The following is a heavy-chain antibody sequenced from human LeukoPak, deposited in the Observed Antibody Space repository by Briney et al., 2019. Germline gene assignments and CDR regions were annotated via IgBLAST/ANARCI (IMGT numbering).Heavy chain of an antibody. CDR3: ARESMTGTAYFQNWFDP. D-gene: IGHD1-7*01. CDR1: GYTLTELS. J-gene: IGHJ5*02. CDR2: FDPEDGET. V-gene: IGHV1-24*01. Sequence: ASVKVSCKVSGYTLTELSMHWVRQAPGKGLEWMGGFDPEDGETIYAQKFQGRVTITADESTSTAYMELSSLRSEDTAVYYCARESMTGTAYFQNWFDPWGQGTLVTVSS.